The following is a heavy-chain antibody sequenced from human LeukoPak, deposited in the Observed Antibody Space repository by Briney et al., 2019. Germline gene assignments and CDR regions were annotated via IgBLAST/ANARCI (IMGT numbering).Heavy chain of an antibody. D-gene: IGHD3-10*01. CDR1: GFTFSSYA. CDR3: ARDGVMWGSGSYVDY. V-gene: IGHV3-30-3*01. CDR2: ISYDGSNK. Sequence: GGSLRLSCAASGFTFSSYAMHWVRQAPGNGLEWVAVISYDGSNKYYADSVKGRFTISRDNSKNTLYLQMNSLRAEDTAVYYCARDGVMWGSGSYVDYWGQGTLVTVSS. J-gene: IGHJ4*02.